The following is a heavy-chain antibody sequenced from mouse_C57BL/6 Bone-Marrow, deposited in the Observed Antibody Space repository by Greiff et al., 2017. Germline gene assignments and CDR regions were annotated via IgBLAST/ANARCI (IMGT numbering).Heavy chain of an antibody. J-gene: IGHJ1*01. Sequence: EVKVVESGGGLVKPGGSLKLSCAASGFTFSDYAMYWVRQAPEKGLEWVAYISSGSGTIYYADTVKGRFTISRDNAKNTLFLPMTSLRSEDTAMYYCAREYYSNNDWYFDVWGPGTTLTVSS. CDR3: AREYYSNNDWYFDV. V-gene: IGHV5-17*01. CDR1: GFTFSDYA. CDR2: ISSGSGTI. D-gene: IGHD2-5*01.